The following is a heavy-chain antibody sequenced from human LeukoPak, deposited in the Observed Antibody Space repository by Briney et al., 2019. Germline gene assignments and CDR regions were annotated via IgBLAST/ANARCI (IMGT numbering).Heavy chain of an antibody. D-gene: IGHD3-9*01. CDR3: ARHRRYYDILTGYYAGPLDI. CDR1: GGSLITYY. V-gene: IGHV4-39*01. CDR2: IYYSGTT. Sequence: SETLSLTCTVSGGSLITYYWSWFRQPPGKGLEWIGSIYYSGTTYYNPSLKSRLTISLHTPRNQFSLKLSSVTAADTAVYYCARHRRYYDILTGYYAGPLDIWGQGTKVTVSS. J-gene: IGHJ3*02.